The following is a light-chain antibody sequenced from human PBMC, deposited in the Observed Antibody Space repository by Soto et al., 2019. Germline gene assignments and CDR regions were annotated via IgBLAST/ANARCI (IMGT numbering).Light chain of an antibody. Sequence: QAVVTQPASVSGSPGQSITISCTGTSSDVGSYNLVSWYQQHPGKAPKLMIYEVSKRPSGVSNRFSGSKSGNTASLTISGLQAEDEADYYCCSYAGSSTLNYVFGTGTQLTVL. CDR3: CSYAGSSTLNYV. CDR1: SSDVGSYNL. CDR2: EVS. J-gene: IGLJ1*01. V-gene: IGLV2-23*02.